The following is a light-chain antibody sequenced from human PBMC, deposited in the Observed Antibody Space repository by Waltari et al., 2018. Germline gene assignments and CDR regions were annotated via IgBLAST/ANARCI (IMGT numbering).Light chain of an antibody. CDR2: EVS. CDR3: SSYAGSNNLV. J-gene: IGLJ2*01. Sequence: QSALTQPPSASGSPGQSVTISCTGTSSDVGAYHSVSWYQHPPGKAPKLMISEVSKRPSGVPDRFSGSKSGNTASLTVSGLQAEDEADYYCSSYAGSNNLVFGGGTKPTVL. CDR1: SSDVGAYHS. V-gene: IGLV2-8*01.